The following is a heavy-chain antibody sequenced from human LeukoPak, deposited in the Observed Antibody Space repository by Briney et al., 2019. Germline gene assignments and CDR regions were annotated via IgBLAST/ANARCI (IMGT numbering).Heavy chain of an antibody. CDR3: ARVGIAAAGDY. CDR2: MNPNSGNT. Sequence: GASVKISCKASGYTFTSYDINWVRQATGQGLEWMGWMNPNSGNTGYAQKFQGRVTITRNTSISTAYMELSSLRSEDTAVYYCARVGIAAAGDYWGQGTLVTVSS. J-gene: IGHJ4*02. CDR1: GYTFTSYD. V-gene: IGHV1-8*03. D-gene: IGHD6-13*01.